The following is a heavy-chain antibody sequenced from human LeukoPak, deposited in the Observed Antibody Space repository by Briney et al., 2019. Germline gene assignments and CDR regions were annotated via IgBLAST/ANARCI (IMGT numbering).Heavy chain of an antibody. CDR1: GFTFSRYW. CDR3: ARDRDSGYDYDY. D-gene: IGHD5-12*01. V-gene: IGHV3-11*06. J-gene: IGHJ4*02. Sequence: GSLRLSCAASGFTFSRYWMSWIRQAPGKGLEWVSYISSSSSYTNYADSVKGRFTISRDNAKNSLYLQMNSLRAEDTAVYYCARDRDSGYDYDYWGQGTLVTVSS. CDR2: ISSSSSYT.